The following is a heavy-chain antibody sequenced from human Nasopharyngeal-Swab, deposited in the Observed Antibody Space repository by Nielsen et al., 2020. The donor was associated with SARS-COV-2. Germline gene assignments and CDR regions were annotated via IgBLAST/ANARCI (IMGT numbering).Heavy chain of an antibody. CDR1: GFTFSTYR. CDR3: AKNFGVVIRKYYYYGMDV. D-gene: IGHD3-3*01. J-gene: IGHJ6*02. Sequence: GGSLRLSCAASGFTFSTYRMNWVRQAPGKGLEWVSYISSSSSTTYYADSVKGRFTISRDNAKNSLYLQMNSLRAEDTAVYYCAKNFGVVIRKYYYYGMDVWGQGTTVTVSS. CDR2: ISSSSSTT. V-gene: IGHV3-48*01.